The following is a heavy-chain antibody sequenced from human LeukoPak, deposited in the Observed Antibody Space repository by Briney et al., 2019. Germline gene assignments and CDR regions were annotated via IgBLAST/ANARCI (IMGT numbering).Heavy chain of an antibody. Sequence: PSQTLSLTCAVSGGSISSGGYSWSWLRQPPGKGLEWIGYIYHSGSTYYNPSLKSRVTISVDRSKNQFSLKLSSVTAADTAVYYCARGYCSGGSCASFDYWGQGTLVTVSS. CDR2: IYHSGST. V-gene: IGHV4-30-2*01. CDR3: ARGYCSGGSCASFDY. J-gene: IGHJ4*02. CDR1: GGSISSGGYS. D-gene: IGHD2-15*01.